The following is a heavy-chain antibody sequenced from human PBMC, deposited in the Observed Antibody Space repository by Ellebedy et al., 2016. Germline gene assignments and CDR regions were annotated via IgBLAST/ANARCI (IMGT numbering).Heavy chain of an antibody. V-gene: IGHV5-51*01. CDR3: ATAGKYDYVWGSSDYFDY. CDR2: IYPGDSDT. Sequence: ETLSLTCKGSGYSFTSYWIGWVRQMPGKGLEWMGIIYPGDSDTRYSPSFQGQVTISADKSISTAYLQWSSLKASDTAMYYCATAGKYDYVWGSSDYFDYWGQGTLVTVSS. CDR1: GYSFTSYW. J-gene: IGHJ4*02. D-gene: IGHD3-16*01.